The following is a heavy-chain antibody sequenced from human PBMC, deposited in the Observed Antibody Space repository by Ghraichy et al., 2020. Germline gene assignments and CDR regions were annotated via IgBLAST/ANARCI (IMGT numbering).Heavy chain of an antibody. D-gene: IGHD3-22*01. CDR3: ASATTDDSGTGIDY. V-gene: IGHV3-74*01. CDR1: GFTISYYW. CDR2: INSDGSIT. Sequence: SCAASGFTISYYWMHWVRQVPGKGLVWVSRINSDGSITSYADSVKGRFTISRDNAKNAVYLQMNGLRAEDTAVYYCASATTDDSGTGIDYWGQGTLVTVSS. J-gene: IGHJ4*02.